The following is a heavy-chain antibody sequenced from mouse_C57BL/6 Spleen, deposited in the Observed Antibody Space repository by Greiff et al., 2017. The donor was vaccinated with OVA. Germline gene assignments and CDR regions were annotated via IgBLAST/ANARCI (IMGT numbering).Heavy chain of an antibody. J-gene: IGHJ1*03. V-gene: IGHV5-17*01. Sequence: EVQGVESGGGLVKPGGSLKLSCAASGFTFSDYGMHWVRQAPEKGLEWVAYISSGSSTIYYADTVKGRFTISRDNAKHTRFLQMTSLRSEDTAMYYCARNYDYDGGGSFDVWGTGTTVTVSS. CDR3: ARNYDYDGGGSFDV. CDR2: ISSGSSTI. CDR1: GFTFSDYG. D-gene: IGHD2-4*01.